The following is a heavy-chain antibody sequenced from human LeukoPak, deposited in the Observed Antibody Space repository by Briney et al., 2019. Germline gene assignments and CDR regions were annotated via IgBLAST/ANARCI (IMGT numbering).Heavy chain of an antibody. V-gene: IGHV4-38-2*01. Sequence: SETLSLTCAVSGYSISSGYYWSWIRQPPGKGLEWIGSIYHSGSTYYNPSLKSRVTISVDTSKNQFSLKLSSVTAADTAVYNCARGRTFEKRYYYYMDVWGKGTTVTVSS. J-gene: IGHJ6*03. CDR2: IYHSGST. CDR3: ARGRTFEKRYYYYMDV. CDR1: GYSISSGYY. D-gene: IGHD1-26*01.